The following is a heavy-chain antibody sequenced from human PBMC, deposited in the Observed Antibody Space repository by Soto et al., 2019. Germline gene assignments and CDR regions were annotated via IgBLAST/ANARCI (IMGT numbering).Heavy chain of an antibody. CDR3: ARVLRYFDWSPYNWFDP. CDR1: GGSISSGGYY. Sequence: SETLSLTCTVSGGSISSGGYYWSWIRQPPGKGLKWIGEINHSGSTNYNPSLKSRVTISVDTSKNQFSLKLSSVTAADTAVYYCARVLRYFDWSPYNWFDPWGQGTLVTVSS. J-gene: IGHJ5*02. D-gene: IGHD3-9*01. V-gene: IGHV4-39*07. CDR2: INHSGST.